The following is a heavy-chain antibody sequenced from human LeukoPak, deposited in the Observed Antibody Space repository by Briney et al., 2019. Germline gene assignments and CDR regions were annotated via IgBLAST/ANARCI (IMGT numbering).Heavy chain of an antibody. Sequence: SGRSLRLSCAASGFTFSTYFMHWVRQAPGKGLEWVADIASDGSHTFYVESVKGRFTISRDNSKNTLYLQMNSLRAEDTAVYFCARERQDTILHSGAFDIWGQGTMVTVFS. CDR3: ARERQDTILHSGAFDI. D-gene: IGHD2-21*01. J-gene: IGHJ3*02. CDR1: GFTFSTYF. CDR2: IASDGSHT. V-gene: IGHV3-30-3*01.